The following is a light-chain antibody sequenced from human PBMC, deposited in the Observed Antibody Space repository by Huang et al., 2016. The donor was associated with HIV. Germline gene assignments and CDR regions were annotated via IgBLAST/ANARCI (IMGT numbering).Light chain of an antibody. V-gene: IGKV3-20*01. Sequence: EIVLTQSPVTLSLSPGEGASLSCRASQGVHNSYLAWYQQKPGQAPRLLIFGAYNRATGVPNRFRGSESGTDFNLTISGLDPEDFAVYYCQQYGTLPYTFGQGTKLEI. CDR1: QGVHNSY. CDR2: GAY. CDR3: QQYGTLPYT. J-gene: IGKJ2*01.